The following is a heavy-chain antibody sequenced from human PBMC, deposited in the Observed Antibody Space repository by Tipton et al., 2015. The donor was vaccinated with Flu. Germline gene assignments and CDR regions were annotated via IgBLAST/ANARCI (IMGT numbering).Heavy chain of an antibody. D-gene: IGHD3-3*01. CDR2: ISYDGSTK. CDR1: GFSFREHA. Sequence: QLVQSGGALIQPGRSLRLSCAASGFSFREHAMHWVRQAPGKGLECVAVISYDGSTKFYADSVKGRFTISRDNSRDTLNLQMNSLRVEDTAVYYCAREGGYDFWSGYYPYAMDVWGQGTTVTVSS. J-gene: IGHJ6*02. CDR3: AREGGYDFWSGYYPYAMDV. V-gene: IGHV3-30*14.